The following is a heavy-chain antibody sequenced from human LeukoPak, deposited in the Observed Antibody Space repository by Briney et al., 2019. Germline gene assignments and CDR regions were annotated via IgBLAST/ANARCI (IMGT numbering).Heavy chain of an antibody. CDR2: IIPIFGTA. Sequence: GASVKVSCKASGGTFSSYAISWVRQAPGQGLEWMGGIIPIFGTANYAQKFQGRVTITADESTSTAYMELSSLRSEDTAVYYYASDSSSWEYNWFDPWGQGTLVTVSS. J-gene: IGHJ5*02. CDR1: GGTFSSYA. V-gene: IGHV1-69*13. CDR3: ASDSSSWEYNWFDP. D-gene: IGHD6-6*01.